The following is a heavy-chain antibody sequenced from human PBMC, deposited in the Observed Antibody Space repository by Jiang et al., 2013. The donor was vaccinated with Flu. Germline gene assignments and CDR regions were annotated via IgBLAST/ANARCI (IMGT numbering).Heavy chain of an antibody. D-gene: IGHD4-23*01. CDR3: TTQGGGGNYD. CDR1: GFNFQNAW. J-gene: IGHJ4*02. Sequence: AASGFNFQNAWMSWVRQAPGKGLEWVGHIKSITDGGTTDYAAPVKGRFTISRDDSEKMVYLQMNSLKTEDTAVYYCTTQGGGGNYDWGQGALVTVSS. V-gene: IGHV3-15*01. CDR2: IKSITDGGTT.